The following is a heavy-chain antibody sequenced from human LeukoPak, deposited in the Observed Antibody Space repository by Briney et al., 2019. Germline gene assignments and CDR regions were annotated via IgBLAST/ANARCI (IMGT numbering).Heavy chain of an antibody. CDR1: GFTFSSYS. D-gene: IGHD4-17*01. Sequence: PGGSLRLSCAASGFTFSSYSMNWVRQAPGKGLEWVSSISSSSSYIYYADSVKGRFTISRDNAKNSLYLQMNSLRAEDTAVYYCARDPLSYGDYFYYMGVWGKGTTVTVSS. CDR3: ARDPLSYGDYFYYMGV. V-gene: IGHV3-21*01. CDR2: ISSSSSYI. J-gene: IGHJ6*03.